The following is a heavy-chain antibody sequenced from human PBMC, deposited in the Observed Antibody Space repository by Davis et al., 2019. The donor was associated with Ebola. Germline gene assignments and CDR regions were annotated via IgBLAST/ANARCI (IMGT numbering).Heavy chain of an antibody. CDR1: GFTFSSYW. D-gene: IGHD2-21*01. J-gene: IGHJ5*02. CDR3: ARETNSRLLYNWFDP. CDR2: IKQDGSEK. Sequence: GGSLRLSCAASGFTFSSYWMSWVRQAPGKGLEWVANIKQDGSEKYYVDSVKGRFTISRDNAKNSLYLQMNSLRAEDTAVYYCARETNSRLLYNWFDPWGQGTLVTVSS. V-gene: IGHV3-7*01.